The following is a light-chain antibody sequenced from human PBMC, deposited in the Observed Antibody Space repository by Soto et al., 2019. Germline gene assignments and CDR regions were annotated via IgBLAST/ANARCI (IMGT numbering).Light chain of an antibody. CDR2: HAS. Sequence: DIQITQSPSTLSASVGDRVTITCRASQFISSWLAWYQQKPGKVPKLLIFHASNLESGVPSRFSGSGSGTEFTLTISSLQPDDVATYYCQQYNSYPWTFGQGTKVEI. CDR1: QFISSW. J-gene: IGKJ1*01. V-gene: IGKV1-5*01. CDR3: QQYNSYPWT.